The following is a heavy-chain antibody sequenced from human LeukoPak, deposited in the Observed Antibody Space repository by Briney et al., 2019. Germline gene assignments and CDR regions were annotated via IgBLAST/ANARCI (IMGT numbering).Heavy chain of an antibody. V-gene: IGHV3-30*18. D-gene: IGHD6-13*01. J-gene: IGHJ5*02. CDR2: ISYDGSNK. CDR1: GFTFSSYG. CDR3: AKDHTPGYSSSWYPHWFDP. Sequence: HPGGSLRLSCAASGFTFSSYGMHWVRQAPGKGLEWVAVISYDGSNKYYADSVKGRFTISRDNSKNTLYLQMNSLRAEDTAVYYCAKDHTPGYSSSWYPHWFDPWGQGTLVTVSS.